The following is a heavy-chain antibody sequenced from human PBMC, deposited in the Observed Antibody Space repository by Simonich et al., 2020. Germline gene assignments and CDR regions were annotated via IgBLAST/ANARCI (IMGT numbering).Heavy chain of an antibody. CDR2: INHSGST. CDR1: GGSFSGYY. V-gene: IGHV4-34*01. J-gene: IGHJ1*01. CDR3: ARGLRVAAAGTAFQH. Sequence: QVQLQQWGAGLLKPSETLSLTCAVYGGSFSGYYWSWIRQPPGKGLGWIGEINHSGSTHYNPSLKSRVTISVDTSQNQFSLKLSSVTAADTAVYYCARGLRVAAAGTAFQHWGQGTLVTVSS. D-gene: IGHD6-13*01.